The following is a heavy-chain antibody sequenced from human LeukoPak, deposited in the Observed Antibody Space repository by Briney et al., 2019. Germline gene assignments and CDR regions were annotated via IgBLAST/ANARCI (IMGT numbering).Heavy chain of an antibody. CDR1: GFNFYDYA. V-gene: IGHV3-9*01. D-gene: IGHD3-22*01. J-gene: IGHJ6*02. Sequence: GRSLRLSCAASGFNFYDYAMHWVRQAAGKGLESVSGISYHSGTIGYADSVKGRFTFSRDNAKNFLYLQMNSLRDEDTVLYYCAKGDDKGYSFGMDAWGQGTPVTVSS. CDR2: ISYHSGTI. CDR3: AKGDDKGYSFGMDA.